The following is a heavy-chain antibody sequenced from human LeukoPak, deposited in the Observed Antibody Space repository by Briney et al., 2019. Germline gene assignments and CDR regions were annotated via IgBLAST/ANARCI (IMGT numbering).Heavy chain of an antibody. V-gene: IGHV1-58*02. Sequence: VASVKVSCKASGFTFTSSAMQWVRQARGQRLEWIGWIVVGSGNTNYAQKFQERVTITRDMSTSTAYMELSSLRSEDTAVYYCARVDQGYYDSSGYHYWGQGTLVTVSS. CDR1: GFTFTSSA. CDR3: ARVDQGYYDSSGYHY. CDR2: IVVGSGNT. J-gene: IGHJ4*02. D-gene: IGHD3-22*01.